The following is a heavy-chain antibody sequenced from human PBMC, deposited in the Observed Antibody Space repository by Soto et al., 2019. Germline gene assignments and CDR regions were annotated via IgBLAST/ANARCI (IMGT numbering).Heavy chain of an antibody. CDR2: ISTYSGDT. V-gene: IGHV1-18*01. Sequence: QVHLVQSGVEVKTPGASVKVSCQASGYTFFTYDISWVRQAPGQGLEWMGWISTYSGDTKYAQKFQGRVTMTTDTSTTTAYLELRSQRSDDTAVYYCARHHGPTTSENWFDSWGQGTLVTVSS. D-gene: IGHD5-12*01. CDR3: ARHHGPTTSENWFDS. J-gene: IGHJ5*01. CDR1: GYTFFTYD.